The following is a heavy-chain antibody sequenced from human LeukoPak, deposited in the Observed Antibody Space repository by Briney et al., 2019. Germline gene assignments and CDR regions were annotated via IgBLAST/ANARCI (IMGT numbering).Heavy chain of an antibody. V-gene: IGHV4-4*02. J-gene: IGHJ4*02. Sequence: PSETLSLTCAVSGGSISSSNWWSWVRQPPGKGLEWIGRIYTSGSTNYNPSLKSRVTMSVDTSKNQFSLKLSSVTAADTAVYYCTRDKYYYDSSGSLRFDYWGQGTLVTVSS. CDR2: IYTSGST. CDR3: TRDKYYYDSSGSLRFDY. D-gene: IGHD3-22*01. CDR1: GGSISSSNW.